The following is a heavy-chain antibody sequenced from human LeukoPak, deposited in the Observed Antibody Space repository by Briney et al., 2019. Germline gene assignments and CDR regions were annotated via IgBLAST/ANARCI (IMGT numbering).Heavy chain of an antibody. D-gene: IGHD1-26*01. CDR3: ARGIGSYSDY. CDR1: GFTFSSYS. V-gene: IGHV3-21*01. J-gene: IGHJ4*02. CDR2: ISSSGSYI. Sequence: GGSLRLSCAASGFTFSSYSMNWVRQAPGKGLEWVSSISSSGSYIYYADSVKGRFTISRVNAKNSLYLQMNSLRAEDTAVYYCARGIGSYSDYWGQGTLVTVSS.